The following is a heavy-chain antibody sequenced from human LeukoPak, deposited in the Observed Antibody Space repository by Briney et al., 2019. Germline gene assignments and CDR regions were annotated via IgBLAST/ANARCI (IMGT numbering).Heavy chain of an antibody. CDR2: INHSGST. CDR3: ARGRTVSQPRRWYNWFDP. CDR1: GGSFSGYY. J-gene: IGHJ5*02. D-gene: IGHD4-17*01. V-gene: IGHV4-34*01. Sequence: PSETLSLTCAVYGGSFSGYYWSWIRQPPGKGLEWIGEINHSGSTNYNPSLKSRGTISVDTTKNQFPLKLSSVTSAGSAASFCARGRTVSQPRRWYNWFDPWGQGTLVTVSS.